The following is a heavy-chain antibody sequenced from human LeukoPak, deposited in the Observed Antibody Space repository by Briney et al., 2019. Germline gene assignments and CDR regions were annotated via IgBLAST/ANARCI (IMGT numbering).Heavy chain of an antibody. CDR3: AKALHSYYDFWSGYFIRDYGMDV. Sequence: GGSLRLSCAASGFTFSSYAMSWVRQAPGKGLEWVAVISYDGSNKYYADSVKGRFTISRDNSKNTLYLQMNSLRAEDTAVYYCAKALHSYYDFWSGYFIRDYGMDVWGQGTTVTVSS. CDR1: GFTFSSYA. J-gene: IGHJ6*02. V-gene: IGHV3-30*18. D-gene: IGHD3-3*01. CDR2: ISYDGSNK.